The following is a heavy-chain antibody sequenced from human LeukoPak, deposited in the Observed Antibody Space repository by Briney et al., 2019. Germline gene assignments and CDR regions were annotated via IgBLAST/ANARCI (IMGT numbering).Heavy chain of an antibody. CDR1: GFTFTTYD. V-gene: IGHV3-23*01. CDR3: AKVDYDILTGDAWKYNWFDP. D-gene: IGHD3-9*01. Sequence: QSGGSLRLSCAASGFTFTTYDMSWVRQAPGKGLEWVSAISGSGGSTYYADSVKGRFTISRDNSKNTLYLQMNSLRAEDTAVYYCAKVDYDILTGDAWKYNWFDPWGQGTLVTVSS. CDR2: ISGSGGST. J-gene: IGHJ5*02.